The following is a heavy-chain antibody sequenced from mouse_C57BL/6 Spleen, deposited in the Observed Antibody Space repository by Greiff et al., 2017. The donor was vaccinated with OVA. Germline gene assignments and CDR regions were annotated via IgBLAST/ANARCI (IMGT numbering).Heavy chain of an antibody. V-gene: IGHV1-53*01. Sequence: QVQLKESGPELVKPGASVKLSCKASGYTFTSYWMHWVKQRPGQGLEWIGNINPSNGGTNYNEKFKSKATLTVDKSSSTAYMQLSSLTSEDSAVYYCARPSYGSSTWFAYWGQGTLVTVSA. CDR3: ARPSYGSSTWFAY. CDR2: INPSNGGT. J-gene: IGHJ3*01. D-gene: IGHD1-1*01. CDR1: GYTFTSYW.